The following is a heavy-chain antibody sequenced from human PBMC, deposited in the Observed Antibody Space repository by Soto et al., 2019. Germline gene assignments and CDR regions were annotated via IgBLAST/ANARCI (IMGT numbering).Heavy chain of an antibody. D-gene: IGHD3-3*01. CDR1: GGSFSGHF. CDR2: INHSGST. Sequence: SETLSLTCVVHGGSFSGHFWSWIRQPPGKGLEWIGEINHSGSTNYNPSLKSRVTISVDTSKNQFSLKLTSVTAADTAVYYCAGWAVGIMIFGVPKDYWGQGTLVTVS. J-gene: IGHJ4*02. CDR3: AGWAVGIMIFGVPKDY. V-gene: IGHV4-34*01.